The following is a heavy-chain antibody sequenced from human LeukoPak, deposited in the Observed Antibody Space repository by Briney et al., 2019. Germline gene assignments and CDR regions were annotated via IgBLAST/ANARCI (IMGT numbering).Heavy chain of an antibody. CDR2: ISSSSSTI. J-gene: IGHJ4*02. D-gene: IGHD5-12*01. V-gene: IGHV3-48*03. Sequence: PGGSLRLSCAASGFTFSSYEMNWVRQAPGKGLEWVSYISSSSSTIYYADSVKGRFTISRDNAKNSLYLQMNSLRAEDTAVYYCARVRDSGYVYFDYWGQGTLVTVSS. CDR3: ARVRDSGYVYFDY. CDR1: GFTFSSYE.